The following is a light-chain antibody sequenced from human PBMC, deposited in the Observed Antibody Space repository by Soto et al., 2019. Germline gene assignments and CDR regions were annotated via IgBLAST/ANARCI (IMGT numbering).Light chain of an antibody. CDR3: LLFFSGAPV. Sequence: QTVVTQEPSLTVSPGGTVTLTCGSSTGAVTSYHYPHWFQKRPGQAPRTLIYDATDKPSWTPVLFSGSLLGDKAALTLSGAQTEDEAEYYCLLFFSGAPVFGLGTKVTVL. CDR2: DAT. J-gene: IGLJ1*01. V-gene: IGLV7-46*01. CDR1: TGAVTSYHY.